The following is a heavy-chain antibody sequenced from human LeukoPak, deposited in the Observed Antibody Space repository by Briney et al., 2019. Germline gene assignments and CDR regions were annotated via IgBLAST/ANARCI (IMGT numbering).Heavy chain of an antibody. CDR3: ARATPGYSSGWYEGPEAFDI. CDR1: GYSISSGYY. V-gene: IGHV4-38-2*02. J-gene: IGHJ3*02. D-gene: IGHD6-19*01. CDR2: IYHSGST. Sequence: SETLSLTCTVSGYSISSGYYWGWIRQPPGKGLEWIGSIYHSGSTYYNPSLKSRVTISVDTSKNQFSLKLSSVTDADTAVYYCARATPGYSSGWYEGPEAFDIWGQGTMVTVSS.